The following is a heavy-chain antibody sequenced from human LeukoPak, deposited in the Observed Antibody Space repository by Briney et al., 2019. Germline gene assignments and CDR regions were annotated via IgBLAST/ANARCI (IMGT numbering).Heavy chain of an antibody. D-gene: IGHD2-2*02. V-gene: IGHV3-21*01. Sequence: GGSLRLSCAASGFTFSSYSMNWVRQAPGKGLEWVSSISSSSSYICYADSVKGRFTISRDNAKNSLYLQMNSLRAEDTAVYYCASPGYCSSTSCYTSDDAFDIWGQGTMVTVSS. CDR3: ASPGYCSSTSCYTSDDAFDI. CDR1: GFTFSSYS. CDR2: ISSSSSYI. J-gene: IGHJ3*02.